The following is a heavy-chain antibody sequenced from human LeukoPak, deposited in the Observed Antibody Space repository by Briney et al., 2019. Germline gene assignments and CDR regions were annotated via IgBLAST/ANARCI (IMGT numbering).Heavy chain of an antibody. Sequence: PGGSLRLSCAASGFTFSSYSMNWVRQAPGKGLEWVSSISSSSSYIYYADSVKGRFTISRDNAKNSLYLQMNSLRAEDTALYYCARALGNAFDIWGQGTMVTVSS. J-gene: IGHJ3*02. CDR1: GFTFSSYS. D-gene: IGHD7-27*01. V-gene: IGHV3-21*01. CDR2: ISSSSSYI. CDR3: ARALGNAFDI.